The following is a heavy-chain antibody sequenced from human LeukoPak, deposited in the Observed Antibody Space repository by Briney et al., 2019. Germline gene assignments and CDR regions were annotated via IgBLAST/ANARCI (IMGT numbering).Heavy chain of an antibody. J-gene: IGHJ4*02. Sequence: GASVKVSCKASTYIFFTHGINWVRQAPGQGLEWMGWISGYNGNTNYAQKLQDRVTMTIDTSTNTAYLELRSLRSDDTAVYYCTRQVHKTMALPDFWSRGTLVTVSS. CDR2: ISGYNGNT. CDR3: TRQVHKTMALPDF. V-gene: IGHV1-18*04. D-gene: IGHD4/OR15-4a*01. CDR1: TYIFFTHG.